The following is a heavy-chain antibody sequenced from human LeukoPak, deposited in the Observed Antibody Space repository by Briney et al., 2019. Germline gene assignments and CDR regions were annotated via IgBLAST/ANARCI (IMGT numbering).Heavy chain of an antibody. CDR1: GYTFTSYD. CDR2: MNRNSDNT. Sequence: ASVKLSCKASGYTFTSYDINWVRQATGQGLEWRGWMNRNSDNTGYEQKFQARLTITRNPSISTAYMEPCSLTSNDTAVYYSARETADSTAWYVGSSYNWFHPWGQGTLVTVSS. J-gene: IGHJ5*02. CDR3: ARETADSTAWYVGSSYNWFHP. D-gene: IGHD6-19*01. V-gene: IGHV1-8*03.